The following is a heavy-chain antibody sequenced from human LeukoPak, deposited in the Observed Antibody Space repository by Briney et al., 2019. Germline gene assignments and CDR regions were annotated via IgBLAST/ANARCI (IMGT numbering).Heavy chain of an antibody. CDR3: EKESDTGKDFDR. D-gene: IGHD1-1*01. CDR1: VYTFTQYY. CDR2: INPNSGGA. J-gene: IGHJ4*02. Sequence: GAPVRASYTPSVYTFTQYYMHWVRQAPGQRLEWMGWINPNSGGAHYARKFQGRVTMTRDTSISTVFLEVSRLRSDDTAGYYCEKESDTGKDFDRWRQGTLVTVSS. V-gene: IGHV1-2*02.